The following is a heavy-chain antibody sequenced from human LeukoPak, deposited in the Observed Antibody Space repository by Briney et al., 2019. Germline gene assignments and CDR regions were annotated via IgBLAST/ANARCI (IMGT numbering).Heavy chain of an antibody. Sequence: GGSLRLSCAASGFTFSNYAMSWVRQAPGEGLEWVSSISSSGGSTYHADSVKGRFTISRDNSENTLFLQMNSLRAEDTAVYYCAKRERGLSYQDAFDTWGQGTLVTVSS. J-gene: IGHJ3*02. V-gene: IGHV3-23*01. CDR1: GFTFSNYA. D-gene: IGHD3-16*02. CDR3: AKRERGLSYQDAFDT. CDR2: ISSSGGST.